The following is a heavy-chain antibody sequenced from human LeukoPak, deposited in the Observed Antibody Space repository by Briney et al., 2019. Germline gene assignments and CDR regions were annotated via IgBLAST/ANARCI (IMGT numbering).Heavy chain of an antibody. Sequence: SETLSLTCAVYGGSFSGYYWSWLRQPPGKGLEWIGEINQSGGTNQNPSLKSRVTISVDTSKNQFSLKLSSVTAADTAVYYCARTAYSYGYYYYYGMDVWGQGTTVTVSS. CDR3: ARTAYSYGYYYYYGMDV. CDR2: INQSGGT. V-gene: IGHV4-34*01. CDR1: GGSFSGYY. J-gene: IGHJ6*02. D-gene: IGHD5-18*01.